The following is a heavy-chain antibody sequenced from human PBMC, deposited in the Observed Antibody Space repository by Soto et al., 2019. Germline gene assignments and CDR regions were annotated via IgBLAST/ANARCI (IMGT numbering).Heavy chain of an antibody. V-gene: IGHV1-69*13. J-gene: IGHJ5*02. CDR2: IIPIFGTA. CDR1: GGTFSSYA. D-gene: IGHD6-13*01. CDR3: ARDPIGSWNPWFAP. Sequence: GASVKVSCKASGGTFSSYAISWVRQAPGQGLEWMGGIIPIFGTANYAQKFQGRVTITADESTSTAYMELSSLRSEDPAVYYCARDPIGSWNPWFAPWGQGPLVTVSS.